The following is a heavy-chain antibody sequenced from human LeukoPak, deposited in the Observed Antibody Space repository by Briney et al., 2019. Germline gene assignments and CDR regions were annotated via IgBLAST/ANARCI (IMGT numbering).Heavy chain of an antibody. D-gene: IGHD6-6*01. J-gene: IGHJ4*02. CDR2: INHSGST. CDR1: GGSFSGYY. Sequence: SETLSLTCAVYGGSFSGYYWSWIRQPPGKGLEWIGEINHSGSTNYNPSLKSRVTISVDTSKNQFSLKLSSVTAADTAVYYRARGGRIAARLYYFDYWGQGTLVTVSS. V-gene: IGHV4-34*01. CDR3: ARGGRIAARLYYFDY.